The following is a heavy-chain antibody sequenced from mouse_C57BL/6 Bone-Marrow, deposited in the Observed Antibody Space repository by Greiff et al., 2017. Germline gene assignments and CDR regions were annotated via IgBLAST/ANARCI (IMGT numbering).Heavy chain of an antibody. CDR1: GFTFSDYY. D-gene: IGHD2-3*01. CDR2: ISNGGGST. Sequence: EVKLQESGGGLVQPGGSLKLSCAASGFTFSDYYMYWVRQTPEKRLEWVAYISNGGGSTYYPDTVKGRVTISRDNAKNTLYLQMSRLKSEDTAMYYCTSRGWLLEEFYYAMDYWGQGTSVTVSS. CDR3: TSRGWLLEEFYYAMDY. J-gene: IGHJ4*01. V-gene: IGHV5-12*01.